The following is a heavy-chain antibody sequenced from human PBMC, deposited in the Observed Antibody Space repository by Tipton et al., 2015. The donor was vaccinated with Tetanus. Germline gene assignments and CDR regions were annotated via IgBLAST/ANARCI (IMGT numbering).Heavy chain of an antibody. CDR1: GTTFSAYY. Sequence: TLSLTCAVSGTTFSAYYWSWIRQPPGKGLEWIGEINPSGSTTYNPSLKSRVTISVDRSKNQFSLEMTSVIAADAAVYYCARTQPIGWYFDLWGRGTLLTVSS. J-gene: IGHJ2*01. D-gene: IGHD1-1*01. CDR3: ARTQPIGWYFDL. V-gene: IGHV4-34*01. CDR2: INPSGST.